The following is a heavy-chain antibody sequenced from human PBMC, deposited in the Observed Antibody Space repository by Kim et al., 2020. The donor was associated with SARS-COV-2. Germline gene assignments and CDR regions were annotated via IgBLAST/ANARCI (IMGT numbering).Heavy chain of an antibody. D-gene: IGHD5-12*01. Sequence: SETLSLTCTVSGGSISSGGYYWSWIRQHPGKGLEWIGYIYYSGSTYYNPSLKSRVTISVDTSKNQFSLKLSSVTAADTAVYYCARDGGNGDGYNRVHDAFDIWGQGTMVTVSS. J-gene: IGHJ3*02. CDR2: IYYSGST. CDR1: GGSISSGGYY. V-gene: IGHV4-31*03. CDR3: ARDGGNGDGYNRVHDAFDI.